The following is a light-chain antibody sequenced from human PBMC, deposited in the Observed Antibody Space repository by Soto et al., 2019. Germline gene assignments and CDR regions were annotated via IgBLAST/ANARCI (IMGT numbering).Light chain of an antibody. V-gene: IGKV3-20*01. CDR2: GAS. J-gene: IGKJ1*01. CDR3: QQYGSTPRSWT. Sequence: EIVLTQSPGTLSFSQGERATLSCKASQSASGSYLAWYQQKPGQAPRLLIYGASSMATGIPDRFSASGFGTDFTLTISRLDAEDFAEYYCQQYGSTPRSWTLGQGNKVE. CDR1: QSASGSY.